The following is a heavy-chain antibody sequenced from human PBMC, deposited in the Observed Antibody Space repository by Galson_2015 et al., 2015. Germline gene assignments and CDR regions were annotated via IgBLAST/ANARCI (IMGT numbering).Heavy chain of an antibody. CDR3: ATWSAYSSSWYGGNY. D-gene: IGHD6-13*01. CDR2: INHSGST. Sequence: ETLSLTCAVYGGSFSGYYWSWIRQPPGKGLEWIGEINHSGSTNYNPSLKSRVTISVDTSKNQFSLKLSSVTAADTAVYYCATWSAYSSSWYGGNYWGQGTLVTVSS. J-gene: IGHJ4*02. V-gene: IGHV4-34*01. CDR1: GGSFSGYY.